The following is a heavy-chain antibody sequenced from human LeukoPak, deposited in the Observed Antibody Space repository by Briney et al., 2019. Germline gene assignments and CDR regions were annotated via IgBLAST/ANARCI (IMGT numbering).Heavy chain of an antibody. Sequence: PSQTLSLTCTVSGGSISSGGYYWSWIRQHPGKGLEWIGYIYYSGSTYYNPSLKGRVTISVDTSKNQFSLKLSSVTAADTAVYYCAIVEYYYDSSGYYGYAFDIWGQGTMVTVSS. V-gene: IGHV4-31*03. CDR2: IYYSGST. CDR1: GGSISSGGYY. J-gene: IGHJ3*02. D-gene: IGHD3-22*01. CDR3: AIVEYYYDSSGYYGYAFDI.